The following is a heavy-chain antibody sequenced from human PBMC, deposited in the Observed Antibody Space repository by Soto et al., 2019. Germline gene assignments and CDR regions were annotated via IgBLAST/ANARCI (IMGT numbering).Heavy chain of an antibody. Sequence: QVQLQESGPGLVKPSGTLSLTCAVSGGSISTTHWWTWVRQPPGKGLEWIGEIYHSGSTNYTPSPKRRAPISVATSTTQCSLNLSSVTAPDTAGYYCARNSYYEPYHSAPWGQGTLVTVSS. CDR2: IYHSGST. CDR3: ARNSYYEPYHSAP. D-gene: IGHD3-22*01. J-gene: IGHJ5*02. V-gene: IGHV4-4*02. CDR1: GGSISTTHW.